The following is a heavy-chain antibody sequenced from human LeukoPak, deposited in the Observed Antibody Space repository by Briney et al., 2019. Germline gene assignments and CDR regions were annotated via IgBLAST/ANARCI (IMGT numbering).Heavy chain of an antibody. V-gene: IGHV4-34*01. J-gene: IGHJ4*02. CDR3: ARAKPKNMVRGLIMRRESRYYFDY. CDR1: GGSSSGYY. D-gene: IGHD3-10*01. Sequence: SETLSLTCAVYGGSSSGYYWSWIRQPPGKGLEWIGEINHSGSTNYNPSLKSRVSISVDTSKNQFSLKLSSVTAADTAVYYCARAKPKNMVRGLIMRRESRYYFDYWGQGTLVTVSS. CDR2: INHSGST.